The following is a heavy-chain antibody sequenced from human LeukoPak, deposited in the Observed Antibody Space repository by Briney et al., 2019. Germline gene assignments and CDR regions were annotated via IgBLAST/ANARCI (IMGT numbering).Heavy chain of an antibody. CDR2: VTNDGGME. J-gene: IGHJ4*02. CDR3: AKDPYSTSWFRGDS. Sequence: GGSLRLSCAASGFTFSSYEMNWVRQAPGKGLEWVSSVTNDGGMEYYADAVKGRFTISRDNSKNILFLEMKSLRADDTAVYYCAKDPYSTSWFRGDSWGQGTLVIVSS. CDR1: GFTFSSYE. V-gene: IGHV3-23*01. D-gene: IGHD6-13*01.